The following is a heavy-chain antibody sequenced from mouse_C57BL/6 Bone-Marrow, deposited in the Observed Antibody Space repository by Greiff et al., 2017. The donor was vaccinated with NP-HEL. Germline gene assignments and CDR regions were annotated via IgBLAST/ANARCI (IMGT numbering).Heavy chain of an antibody. Sequence: EVKLVESGGGLVQPGGSLKLSCAASGFTFSDYYMYWVRQTPEKRLEWVAYISNGGGSTYYPDTVKGRFTISRDNAKNTLYLQMSRLKSEDTAMYYCARHSKPYAMDYWGQGTSVTVSS. J-gene: IGHJ4*01. CDR3: ARHSKPYAMDY. D-gene: IGHD2-5*01. CDR2: ISNGGGST. CDR1: GFTFSDYY. V-gene: IGHV5-12*01.